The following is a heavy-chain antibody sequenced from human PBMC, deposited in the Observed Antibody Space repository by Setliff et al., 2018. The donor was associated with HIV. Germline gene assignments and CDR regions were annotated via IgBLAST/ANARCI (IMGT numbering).Heavy chain of an antibody. Sequence: SETLSLTCTVYGGSISSYYWSWIRQPPGKVLEWIGYIYYSGSTNYNRSLKTGVTISVDTSKNQFSLKLSSVTSADTAVYYCARHSARFKLFDIWGQGTMVTVSS. CDR3: ARHSARFKLFDI. J-gene: IGHJ3*02. V-gene: IGHV4-59*08. CDR2: IYYSGST. CDR1: GGSISSYY.